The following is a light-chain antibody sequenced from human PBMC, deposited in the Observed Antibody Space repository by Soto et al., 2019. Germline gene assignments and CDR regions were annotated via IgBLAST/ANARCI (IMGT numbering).Light chain of an antibody. CDR2: SDN. Sequence: QSVLTQPPSASGTPGQRITISCSGSNSNIGSHTVNWYQQLPGTAPKLLIYSDNQRPSGVPDRFSGSKSGTSASLAISGLQSEDEADYYCAPWDDSLNGLVFGGGTQLTVL. CDR3: APWDDSLNGLV. J-gene: IGLJ3*02. V-gene: IGLV1-44*01. CDR1: NSNIGSHT.